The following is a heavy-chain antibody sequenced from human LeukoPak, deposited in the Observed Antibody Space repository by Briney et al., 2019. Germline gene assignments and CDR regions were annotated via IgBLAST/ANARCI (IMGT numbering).Heavy chain of an antibody. CDR3: ARDRTPNGYSSGWRI. J-gene: IGHJ3*02. Sequence: SETLSLTCTVSGGSISSYYWGWIRQPPGKGLEWIGYIYYSGSTNYNPSLKSRVTISVDTSKNQFSLKLSSVTAADTAVYYCARDRTPNGYSSGWRIWGQGTMVTVSS. D-gene: IGHD6-19*01. V-gene: IGHV4-59*01. CDR2: IYYSGST. CDR1: GGSISSYY.